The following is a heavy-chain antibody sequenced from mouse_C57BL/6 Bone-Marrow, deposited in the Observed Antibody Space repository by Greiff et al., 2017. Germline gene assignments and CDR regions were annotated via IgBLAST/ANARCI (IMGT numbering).Heavy chain of an antibody. CDR2: IYPGDGDT. CDR1: GYAFSSYW. CDR3: ARRGGWVFRFDY. J-gene: IGHJ2*01. Sequence: VQLQESGAELVKPGASVKISCKASGYAFSSYWMHWVKQRPGQGLEWIGRIYPGDGDTNYNGKFKGKATLTADKSSSTAYMQLSSLTSEDSAVYCCARRGGWVFRFDYWGQGTTLTVSS. V-gene: IGHV1-80*01. D-gene: IGHD2-3*01.